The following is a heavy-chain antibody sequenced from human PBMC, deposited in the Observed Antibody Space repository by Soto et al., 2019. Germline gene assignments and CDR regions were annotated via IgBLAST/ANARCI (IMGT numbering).Heavy chain of an antibody. D-gene: IGHD2-21*01. CDR3: ARDGAYCGGDCWPDAFDI. V-gene: IGHV1-46*03. CDR1: GYTFTSYY. J-gene: IGHJ3*02. CDR2: INPSGGST. Sequence: EASVKVSCKASGYTFTSYYMHWVRQAPGQGLEWMGIINPSGGSTSYAQKFQDRVTMTRDTSTSTVYMELSSLRSEDTAVYYCARDGAYCGGDCWPDAFDIWGQGTMVTVSS.